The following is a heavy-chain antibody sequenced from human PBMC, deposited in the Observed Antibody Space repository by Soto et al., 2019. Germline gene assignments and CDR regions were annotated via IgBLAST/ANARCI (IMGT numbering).Heavy chain of an antibody. CDR1: GYSFTSYW. CDR2: NYPGDSDT. Sequence: GASPKISCKGSGYSFTSYWIGWVRQMPGKGLEWMGINYPGDSDTRYSPSFQGQVTISADKSNSTAYLQWSSLKAADTAMYYCARHGGSSSWEWFDPWCQGTLVTVSS. D-gene: IGHD6-13*01. J-gene: IGHJ5*02. CDR3: ARHGGSSSWEWFDP. V-gene: IGHV5-51*01.